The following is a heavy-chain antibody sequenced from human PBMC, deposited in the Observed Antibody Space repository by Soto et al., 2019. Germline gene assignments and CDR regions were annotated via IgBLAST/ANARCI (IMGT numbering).Heavy chain of an antibody. D-gene: IGHD4-17*01. V-gene: IGHV1-69*13. CDR1: GGTFSTFG. J-gene: IGHJ4*02. CDR2: IIPFFGTA. CDR3: AKSAPMDAGDKYYYDF. Sequence: SVKVSCKASGGTFSTFGISWVRQAPGQGLEWMGGIIPFFGTARYSQKFEDRITITADESTNTVYMDLRSLTSEDTAIYYCAKSAPMDAGDKYYYDFWGQGALVTV.